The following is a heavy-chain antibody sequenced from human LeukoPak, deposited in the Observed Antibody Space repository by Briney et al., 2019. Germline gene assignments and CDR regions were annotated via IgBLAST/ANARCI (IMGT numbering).Heavy chain of an antibody. CDR2: ISAYNGNT. Sequence: ASVKVSCKASSYTFTNYAFTWVRQAPGQGLEWMGWISAYNGNTNYAQKLQGRVTMTTDTSTSTAYMELRSLRSDDTAVYDCARDLGIAAAGTAGEYFDYWGQGTLVTVSS. D-gene: IGHD6-13*01. CDR3: ARDLGIAAAGTAGEYFDY. CDR1: SYTFTNYA. V-gene: IGHV1-18*01. J-gene: IGHJ4*02.